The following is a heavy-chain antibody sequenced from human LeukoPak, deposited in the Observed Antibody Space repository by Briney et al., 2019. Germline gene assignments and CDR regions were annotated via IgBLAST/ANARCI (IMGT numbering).Heavy chain of an antibody. CDR2: IYYTGST. V-gene: IGHV4-39*07. J-gene: IGHJ1*01. D-gene: IGHD6-19*01. Sequence: PSETLSLTCTVSGDSISSSSYYWGWIRQPPGKGLGWIGSIYYTGSTNYNPSLKSRVTISVDASKNQFSLKMSSMTAADTAVYYCARAQGYSSGWDFQHWGQGTLVTVSS. CDR3: ARAQGYSSGWDFQH. CDR1: GDSISSSSYY.